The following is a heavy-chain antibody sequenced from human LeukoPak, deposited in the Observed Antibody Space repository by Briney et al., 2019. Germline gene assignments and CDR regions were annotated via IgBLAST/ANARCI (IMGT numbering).Heavy chain of an antibody. CDR1: GFTFSSYG. J-gene: IGHJ4*02. V-gene: IGHV3-30*02. CDR3: AHYGDYCR. CDR2: IRYDGSNK. D-gene: IGHD4-17*01. Sequence: GGSLRLSCAASGFTFSSYGMHWVRQAPGKGLEWVAFIRYDGSNKYYADSVKGRFTISRDNSKNTLYLRMNSLRAEDTAVYYCAHYGDYCRWGQGTLVTVSS.